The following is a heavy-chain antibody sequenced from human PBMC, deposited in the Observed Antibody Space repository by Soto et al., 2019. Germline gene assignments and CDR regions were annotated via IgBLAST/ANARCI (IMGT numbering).Heavy chain of an antibody. CDR2: IVVGSGNT. V-gene: IGHV1-58*02. Sequence: QMQLVQSGPEVKKPGTSVKVSCKASGFSFSTSAIQWVRQARGQGLEWIGWIVVGSGNTNYAQKFQERVTMTRDMSANTDYMELSSLTSDDTAVYYCATGWGGVTTVTALDHWGEGSLVAVAS. CDR3: ATGWGGVTTVTALDH. J-gene: IGHJ4*02. CDR1: GFSFSTSA. D-gene: IGHD3-16*01.